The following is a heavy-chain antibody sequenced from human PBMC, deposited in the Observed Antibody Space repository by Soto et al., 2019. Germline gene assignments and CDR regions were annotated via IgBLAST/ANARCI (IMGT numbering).Heavy chain of an antibody. J-gene: IGHJ6*03. CDR2: VYSGGST. CDR3: ARDGRYCSGGSCYYYYYYMDA. Sequence: GGSLRLSCAASGFTVSSNYMSWVRQAPGKGLEWVSLVYSGGSTYYADSVKGRFAISRDNSKNTLYLQMNSLRAEDTAVYYCARDGRYCSGGSCYYYYYYMDAWGKGTTVTVSS. V-gene: IGHV3-66*01. CDR1: GFTVSSNY. D-gene: IGHD2-15*01.